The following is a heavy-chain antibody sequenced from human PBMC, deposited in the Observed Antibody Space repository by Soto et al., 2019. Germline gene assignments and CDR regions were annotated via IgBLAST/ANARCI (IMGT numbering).Heavy chain of an antibody. D-gene: IGHD2-15*01. CDR1: GGTFSSYA. V-gene: IGHV1-69*13. J-gene: IGHJ6*02. Sequence: GASVKVSCKASGGTFSSYAISWVRQAPGQGLEWMGGIIPIFGTANYAQKFQGRVTITADESTSTAYMELSSLRSEDTAVYYCARDFGLRYCSGGSCYSGEPYYYYGMDVWGQGTTVTVSS. CDR3: ARDFGLRYCSGGSCYSGEPYYYYGMDV. CDR2: IIPIFGTA.